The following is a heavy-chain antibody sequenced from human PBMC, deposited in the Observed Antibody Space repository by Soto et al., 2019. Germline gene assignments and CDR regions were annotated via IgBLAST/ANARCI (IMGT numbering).Heavy chain of an antibody. CDR3: AIDCNGEHFYY. J-gene: IGHJ4*02. CDR2: IKQDGSEK. D-gene: IGHD4-17*01. Sequence: EVQLVESGGGLVQPGGSLRLSCAASGFTFSSYWMSWVRQAPGKGLEWVANIKQDGSEKYYVDSVKGRFTISRDNAKNSLYLQMNSLRAEDTAVYYCAIDCNGEHFYYWGQGTLVTVSS. V-gene: IGHV3-7*01. CDR1: GFTFSSYW.